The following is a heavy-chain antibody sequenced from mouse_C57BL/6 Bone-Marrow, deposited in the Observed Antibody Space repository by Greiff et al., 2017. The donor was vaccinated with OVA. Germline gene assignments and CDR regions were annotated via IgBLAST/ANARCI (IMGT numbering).Heavy chain of an antibody. V-gene: IGHV1-15*01. CDR2: IDPETGGT. CDR3: TGTWFAY. Sequence: VQLQQSGAELVRPGASVTLSCKASGYTFTDYEMHWVKQTPVHGLEWIGAIDPETGGTAYNQKFKGKAILTADKSSSTAYMELRSLTSDDSAVYYCTGTWFAYWGQGTLVTVSA. CDR1: GYTFTDYE. J-gene: IGHJ3*01.